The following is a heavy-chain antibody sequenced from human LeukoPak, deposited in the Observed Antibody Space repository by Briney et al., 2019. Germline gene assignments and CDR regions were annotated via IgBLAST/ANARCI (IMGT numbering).Heavy chain of an antibody. CDR2: ILQSGDT. D-gene: IGHD3-10*01. V-gene: IGHV4-34*12. CDR3: ASLMQGSGSYSNYYYGIDV. CDR1: GGSFDDYY. J-gene: IGHJ6*04. Sequence: SETLSLTCAIYGGSFDDYYWSWIRQSPGKGLECIGEILQSGDTNYNPSLKSRVTISLDTSKNQFSLKLMSVTAADTAVYDCASLMQGSGSYSNYYYGIDVWDKGPTVIVSS.